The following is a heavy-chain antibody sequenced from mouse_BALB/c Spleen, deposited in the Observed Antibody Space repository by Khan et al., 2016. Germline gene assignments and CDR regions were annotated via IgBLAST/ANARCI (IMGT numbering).Heavy chain of an antibody. CDR1: GYTFTNYT. CDR3: ARWDIDYDYFRVRGYYFYY. V-gene: IGHV1-4*02. Sequence: QVQLQQSAAELARPGASVKMSCRASGYTFTNYTMHWVKQRPGQGLEWIGYINPSSVYTEYNQKFKDKTTLTADKSSSTAYMQLSSLKSEDSAVYYGARWDIDYDYFRVRGYYFYYWSQGTTLTVSS. CDR2: INPSSVYT. D-gene: IGHD2-4*01. J-gene: IGHJ2*01.